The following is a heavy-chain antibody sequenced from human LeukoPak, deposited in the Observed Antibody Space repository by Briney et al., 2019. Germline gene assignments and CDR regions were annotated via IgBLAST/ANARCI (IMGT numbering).Heavy chain of an antibody. D-gene: IGHD3-10*01. Sequence: SETLSLTCAAYGGSFSGYYWSWIRQPPGKGLEWIGEINHSGSTNYNPSLKSRVTISVDTSKNQFSLKLSSVTAADTAVYYCARAVWFGARGPYYMDVWGKGTTVTVSS. CDR1: GGSFSGYY. V-gene: IGHV4-34*01. J-gene: IGHJ6*03. CDR2: INHSGST. CDR3: ARAVWFGARGPYYMDV.